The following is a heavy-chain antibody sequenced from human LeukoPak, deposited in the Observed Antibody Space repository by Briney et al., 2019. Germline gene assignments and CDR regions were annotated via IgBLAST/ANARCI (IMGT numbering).Heavy chain of an antibody. J-gene: IGHJ4*02. Sequence: ASVKVSCKASGGTFSSYAISWVRQAPGQGLEWMGGIIPIFGTANYAQKFQGRVTITADKSTSTAYMELRSLRSDDTAVYYCARDTLTYYYGSGSLHWGQGTLVTVSS. V-gene: IGHV1-69*06. CDR1: GGTFSSYA. D-gene: IGHD3-10*01. CDR3: ARDTLTYYYGSGSLH. CDR2: IIPIFGTA.